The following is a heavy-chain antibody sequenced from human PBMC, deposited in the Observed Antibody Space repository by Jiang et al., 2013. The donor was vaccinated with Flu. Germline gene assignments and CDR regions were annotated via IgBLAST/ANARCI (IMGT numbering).Heavy chain of an antibody. CDR2: ISSSSSTI. J-gene: IGHJ2*01. V-gene: IGHV3-48*01. Sequence: VSYISSSSSTIYYADSVKGRFTISRDNAKNSLYLQMNSLRAEDTAVYYCARAECSGGSCYDWYFDLWGRGTLVTVSS. CDR3: ARAECSGGSCYDWYFDL. D-gene: IGHD2-15*01.